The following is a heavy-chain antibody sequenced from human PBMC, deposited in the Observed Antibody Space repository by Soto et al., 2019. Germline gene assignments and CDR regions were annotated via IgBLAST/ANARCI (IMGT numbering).Heavy chain of an antibody. D-gene: IGHD3-10*01. CDR2: VIPMLRMS. Sequence: QVQLVQSGAEVRKPGSSVKVSCTASGDTFNFYTISWVRQAPGQGLEWMGRVIPMLRMSNYAQKFQGRVTISADQATSTAYMALSSLRSDDTAVYYSATNSAAGSTHFDYWGQGTLVTVS. CDR3: ATNSAAGSTHFDY. CDR1: GDTFNFYT. J-gene: IGHJ4*02. V-gene: IGHV1-69*02.